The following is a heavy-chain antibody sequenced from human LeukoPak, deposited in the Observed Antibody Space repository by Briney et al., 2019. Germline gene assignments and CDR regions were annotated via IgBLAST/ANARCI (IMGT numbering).Heavy chain of an antibody. V-gene: IGHV1-69*13. CDR2: IIPIFGTA. CDR3: ARDTYGDYEDYYYGMDV. D-gene: IGHD4-17*01. Sequence: SVKVSCKASGYTFTSYYMHWVRQAPGQGLERMGGIIPIFGTANYAQKFQGRVTITADESTSTAYMELSSLRSEDTAVYYCARDTYGDYEDYYYGMDVWGQGTTVTVSS. J-gene: IGHJ6*02. CDR1: GYTFTSYY.